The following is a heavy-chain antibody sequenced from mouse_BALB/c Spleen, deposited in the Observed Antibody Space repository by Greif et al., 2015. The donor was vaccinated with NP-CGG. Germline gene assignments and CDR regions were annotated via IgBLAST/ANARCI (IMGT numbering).Heavy chain of an antibody. CDR3: ARHYYGYPFDY. J-gene: IGHJ2*01. CDR2: IDPSDSYT. CDR1: GYTFTSYW. Sequence: QVQLKESGAELVKPGASVKLSCKASGYTFTSYWMHWVKQRPGQGLEWIGEIDPSDSYTNYNQKFKGKATLTVDKSSSTAYMQLSSLTSEDSAVYYCARHYYGYPFDYWGQGTTLTVSS. D-gene: IGHD1-2*01. V-gene: IGHV1-69*02.